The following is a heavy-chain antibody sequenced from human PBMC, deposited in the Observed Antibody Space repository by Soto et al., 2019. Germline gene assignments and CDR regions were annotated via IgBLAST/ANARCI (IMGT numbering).Heavy chain of an antibody. J-gene: IGHJ4*02. CDR2: ISYDGSNK. CDR3: AKHHCSSTSCYGRALHYYFDY. Sequence: GGSLRFSCAASGFTFSSYGMHWVRQAPGKGLEWVAVISYDGSNKYYADSVKGRFTISRDNSKNTLYLQMNSLRAEDTAVYYCAKHHCSSTSCYGRALHYYFDYWGQGTLVTVSS. D-gene: IGHD2-2*01. V-gene: IGHV3-30*18. CDR1: GFTFSSYG.